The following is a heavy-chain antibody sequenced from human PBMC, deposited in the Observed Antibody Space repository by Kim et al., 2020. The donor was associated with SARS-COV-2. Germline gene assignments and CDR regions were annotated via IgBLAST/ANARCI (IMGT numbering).Heavy chain of an antibody. CDR1: GGSISSSSYY. V-gene: IGHV4-39*07. CDR3: AREFPFIPRRGGLRLAGTGDANTTDGY. J-gene: IGHJ4*02. Sequence: SETLSLTCTVSGGSISSSSYYWGWIRQPPGKGLEWIGSIYYSGSTYYNPSLKSRVTISVDTSKNQFSLKLSSVTAADTAVYYCAREFPFIPRRGGLRLAGTGDANTTDGYWGQGTLVTVSS. CDR2: IYYSGST. D-gene: IGHD6-19*01.